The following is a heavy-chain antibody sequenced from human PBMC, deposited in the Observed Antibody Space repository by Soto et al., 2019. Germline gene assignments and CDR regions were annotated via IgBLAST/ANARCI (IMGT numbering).Heavy chain of an antibody. CDR3: ARDSGNSRTRRMNNWFDP. CDR1: GFIFSSYA. D-gene: IGHD3-10*01. Sequence: QVQLVESGGGVVQPGRSLRLSCAASGFIFSSYAMHWVRQAPGKGLEWVAVISYDGSNKYFADSVKCRFTISRDNSENTLYLQMNSLRDEDTAVYYGARDSGNSRTRRMNNWFDPWGQGTLVTVSS. CDR2: ISYDGSNK. V-gene: IGHV3-30-3*01. J-gene: IGHJ5*02.